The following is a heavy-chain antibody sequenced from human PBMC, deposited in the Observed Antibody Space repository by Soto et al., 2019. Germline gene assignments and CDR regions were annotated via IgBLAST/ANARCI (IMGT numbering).Heavy chain of an antibody. J-gene: IGHJ5*02. V-gene: IGHV4-30-4*01. Sequence: QVQLQESGPGLVKPSQTLSLTCTVSVGSISSVDYYWSWLGQPPGKGLEWMGYTYYNGNTYYNPSLKSRVTISVDTSKNQFSLELSSVTAADTAVYYCARRYSGSPHWFDPWGQGTLVTVSS. CDR3: ARRYSGSPHWFDP. D-gene: IGHD6-6*01. CDR2: TYYNGNT. CDR1: VGSISSVDYY.